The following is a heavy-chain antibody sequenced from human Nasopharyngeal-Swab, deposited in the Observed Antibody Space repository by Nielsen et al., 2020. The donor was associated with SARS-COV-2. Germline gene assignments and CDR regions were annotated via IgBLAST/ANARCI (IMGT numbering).Heavy chain of an antibody. J-gene: IGHJ4*02. D-gene: IGHD4-17*01. V-gene: IGHV3-30*03. CDR2: IAHDASNE. CDR3: ARDAPAHYGAFY. Sequence: WIRQPPGKGLEWVAFIAHDASNEYYGDSVKGRFSIPRDSSKNTLCLQMDSLRGEDTAVYYCARDAPAHYGAFYWGRGTLVTVSS.